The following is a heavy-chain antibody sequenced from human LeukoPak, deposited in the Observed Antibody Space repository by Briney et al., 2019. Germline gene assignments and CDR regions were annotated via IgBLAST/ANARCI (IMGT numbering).Heavy chain of an antibody. D-gene: IGHD3-22*01. CDR1: GGSISSSSDY. V-gene: IGHV4-39*07. Sequence: SETLSLTCTVSGGSISSSSDYWGWIRQPPGKGLEWIGSVYYSGSTYYNPSLKSRVTISVDTSKNQFSLKLSSVTAADTAVYYCARASGYYYGDFDYWGQGTLVTVSS. CDR2: VYYSGST. CDR3: ARASGYYYGDFDY. J-gene: IGHJ4*02.